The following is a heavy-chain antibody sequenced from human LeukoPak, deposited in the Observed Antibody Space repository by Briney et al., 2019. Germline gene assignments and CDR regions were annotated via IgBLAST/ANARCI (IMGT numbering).Heavy chain of an antibody. J-gene: IGHJ5*02. CDR1: GGSISSYY. Sequence: SETLSLTCTVSGGSISSYYWSWIRQPPGKGLEWIGYIYYSGSTNYNPSLKSRVTISVDTSKNQFSLKLSSVTAADTAVYYCVGYCSSTSCLPFDPWGQGTLVTVSS. CDR2: IYYSGST. CDR3: VGYCSSTSCLPFDP. V-gene: IGHV4-59*12. D-gene: IGHD2-2*01.